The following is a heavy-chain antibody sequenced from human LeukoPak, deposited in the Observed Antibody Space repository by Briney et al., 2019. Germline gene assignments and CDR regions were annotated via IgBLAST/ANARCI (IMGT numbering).Heavy chain of an antibody. CDR1: GGSISSYY. D-gene: IGHD6-6*01. CDR3: ASRKIAARKSPDY. V-gene: IGHV4-59*12. Sequence: SETLSLTCTVSGGSISSYYWSWIRQPPGKGLEWIGYIYYSGSTNYNPSLKSRVTISVDTSKNQFSLKLSSVTAADTAVYYCASRKIAARKSPDYWGQGTLVTVSS. J-gene: IGHJ4*02. CDR2: IYYSGST.